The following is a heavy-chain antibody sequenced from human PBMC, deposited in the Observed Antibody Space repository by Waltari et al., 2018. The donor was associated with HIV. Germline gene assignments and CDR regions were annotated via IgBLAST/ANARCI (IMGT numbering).Heavy chain of an antibody. V-gene: IGHV3-21*01. J-gene: IGHJ4*02. CDR3: VRGGEGTYGDY. Sequence: DVQLVESGGGLVKPGGSLRLACAGSGFSFTYYSMNWVRQAPGKGVVWVSSSSRDSRYIYYADSVKGRFTIARDNARNSLFLQMNSLRADDTAVYYCVRGGEGTYGDYWGQGTLVTVSS. CDR2: SSRDSRYI. D-gene: IGHD3-16*01. CDR1: GFSFTYYS.